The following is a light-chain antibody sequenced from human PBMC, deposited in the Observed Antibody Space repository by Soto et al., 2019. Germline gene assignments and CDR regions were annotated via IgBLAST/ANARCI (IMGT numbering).Light chain of an antibody. CDR3: ETWDSHTRV. CDR2: VQNSGGY. V-gene: IGLV4-60*03. Sequence: QLVLTQASSASASPGSSVRLTCTLSSGHSSFIIAWHQLQPGKAPRYLMKVQNSGGYNKGSGVPDRFSGSSSGADRYLIISNLQSEDEADYYCETWDSHTRVFGGGTQLTVL. CDR1: SGHSSFI. J-gene: IGLJ3*02.